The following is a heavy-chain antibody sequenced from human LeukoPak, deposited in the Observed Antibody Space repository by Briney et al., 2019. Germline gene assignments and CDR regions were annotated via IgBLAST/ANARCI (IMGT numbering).Heavy chain of an antibody. CDR2: INTNTGNP. Sequence: ASVKVSCKASGYTFTSYAMNWVRQAPGQGLEWMGWINTNTGNPTYAQGFTGRFVFSLDTSVSTAYLQISSLKAEDTAVYYCARCPESYCYGPHNFQHWGQGTLVTVSS. J-gene: IGHJ1*01. V-gene: IGHV7-4-1*02. D-gene: IGHD3-10*01. CDR3: ARCPESYCYGPHNFQH. CDR1: GYTFTSYA.